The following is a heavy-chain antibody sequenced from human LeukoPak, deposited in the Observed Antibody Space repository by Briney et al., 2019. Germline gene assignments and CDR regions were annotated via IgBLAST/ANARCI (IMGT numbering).Heavy chain of an antibody. V-gene: IGHV1-18*01. Sequence: ASVKVSCKASGYTFTSYGISWVRQAPGQGLEWMGWISAYNGNTNYAQKLQGRVTMTTDTSTSTAYMELRSLRSDDTAVYYCARVSSAGSSGWNYYYYYYMDVWGKGTTVTVSS. CDR3: ARVSSAGSSGWNYYYYYYMDV. J-gene: IGHJ6*03. CDR1: GYTFTSYG. D-gene: IGHD6-19*01. CDR2: ISAYNGNT.